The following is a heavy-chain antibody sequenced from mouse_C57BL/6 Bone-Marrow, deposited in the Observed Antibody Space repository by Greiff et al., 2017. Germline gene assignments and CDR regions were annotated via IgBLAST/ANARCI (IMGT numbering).Heavy chain of an antibody. Sequence: VQLQQPGTELVKPGASVKLSCKASGYTFTSYWMHWVKQRPGHGLEWIGNINPSNGGTHYNEKFTRKATLTVDKSSSTAYMPLSSLTSEDSAVYYCARRDGYYAWFAYWGQGTLVTVSA. CDR3: ARRDGYYAWFAY. CDR2: INPSNGGT. CDR1: GYTFTSYW. J-gene: IGHJ3*01. D-gene: IGHD2-3*01. V-gene: IGHV1-53*01.